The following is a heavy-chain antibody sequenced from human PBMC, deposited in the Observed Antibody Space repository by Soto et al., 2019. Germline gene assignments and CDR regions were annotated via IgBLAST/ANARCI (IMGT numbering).Heavy chain of an antibody. D-gene: IGHD6-13*01. CDR3: ARAGGSNKFYYYYYGMDV. V-gene: IGHV3-30-3*01. CDR1: GFTFSSYA. Sequence: LRLSCAASGFTFSSYAIHWVRQAPGKGLEWVTVISHDGSNKYYADSVKGRFTISRDNSKSTLYLQMNSLRAEDTAVYYCARAGGSNKFYYYYYGMDVWGQGTTVTVSS. CDR2: ISHDGSNK. J-gene: IGHJ6*02.